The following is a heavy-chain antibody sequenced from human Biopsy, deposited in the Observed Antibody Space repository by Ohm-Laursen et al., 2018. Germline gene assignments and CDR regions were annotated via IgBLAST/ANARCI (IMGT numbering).Heavy chain of an antibody. CDR2: ISNIGST. CDR3: ARESALAGDFDS. Sequence: SETLSLTCTVSGDSISSYYWGWIRQSPGKGLEWLGYISNIGSTNYNPSLKSRVTISVDTSKNHFSLKLTSVTAADTAVYYCARESALAGDFDSWGQGTLVTVSS. CDR1: GDSISSYY. D-gene: IGHD6-19*01. J-gene: IGHJ4*02. V-gene: IGHV4-59*01.